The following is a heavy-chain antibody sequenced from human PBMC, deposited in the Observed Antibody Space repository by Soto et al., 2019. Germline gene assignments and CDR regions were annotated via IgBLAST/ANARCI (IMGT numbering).Heavy chain of an antibody. Sequence: ASVKVSCKASGYTFTSYYMHWVRQAPGQGLEWMGIINPSGGSTSYAQKIQGRVTMTRDTSTSTVYMELSSLRSEDTAVYYCARDLITMVRGTYYYYGMEVWGQGTTVTVSS. D-gene: IGHD3-10*01. CDR2: INPSGGST. CDR3: ARDLITMVRGTYYYYGMEV. CDR1: GYTFTSYY. J-gene: IGHJ6*02. V-gene: IGHV1-46*01.